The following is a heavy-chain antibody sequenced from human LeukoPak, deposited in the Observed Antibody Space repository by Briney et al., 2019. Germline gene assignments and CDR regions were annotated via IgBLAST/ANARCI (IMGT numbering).Heavy chain of an antibody. CDR1: GVSISTSTNY. J-gene: IGHJ6*02. CDR2: MFYRGST. CDR3: ARGASSSWPYYYGMDV. V-gene: IGHV4-39*07. D-gene: IGHD6-13*01. Sequence: PSETLSLTCSVSGVSISTSTNYWAWIRQPPGKGLEWIGSMFYRGSTYYNPSLRSRVTISVDTSKNQFSLKLSSVTAADTAVYYCARGASSSWPYYYGMDVWGQGTTVTVSS.